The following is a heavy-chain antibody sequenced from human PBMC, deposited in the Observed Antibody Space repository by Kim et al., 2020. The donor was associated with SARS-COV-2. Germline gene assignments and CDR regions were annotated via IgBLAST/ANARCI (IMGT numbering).Heavy chain of an antibody. CDR3: ARGNYYDSSGYYPY. J-gene: IGHJ4*02. Sequence: ANSVKGRFTISRDNSKNTLYLQMGSLRAEDMAVYYCARGNYYDSSGYYPYWGQGTLVTVSS. V-gene: IGHV3-64*01. D-gene: IGHD3-22*01.